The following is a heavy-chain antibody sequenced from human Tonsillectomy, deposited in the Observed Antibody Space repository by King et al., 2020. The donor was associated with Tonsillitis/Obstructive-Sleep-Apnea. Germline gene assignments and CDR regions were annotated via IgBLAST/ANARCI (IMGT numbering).Heavy chain of an antibody. CDR3: AKDWVVTAENYYYGMDV. CDR2: ISYDGSNK. V-gene: IGHV3-30*18. D-gene: IGHD2-21*02. Sequence: VQLVESGGGVVQPGGSLRLSCAASGFTFSSYGMHWVRQAPGKGLEWVAVISYDGSNKYYADSVKGRFTISRDNSKNTLYPQMNSLRAEDTAVYDCAKDWVVTAENYYYGMDVWGQGTTVTVSS. J-gene: IGHJ6*02. CDR1: GFTFSSYG.